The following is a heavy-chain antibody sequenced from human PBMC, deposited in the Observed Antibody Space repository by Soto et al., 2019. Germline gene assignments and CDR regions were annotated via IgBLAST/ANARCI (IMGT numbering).Heavy chain of an antibody. CDR1: GGSVSSSQW. V-gene: IGHV4-4*02. D-gene: IGHD3-10*01. Sequence: SETLSLTCAVSGGSVSSSQWWTWVRQPPGKGLEWIAETHHSGNTKYNPSLKSRVTISLGTSKNQFSLNLISVTAADTAVYYCARDADFGSGNSKSWAFDIWGQGTMVTVSS. CDR2: THHSGNT. J-gene: IGHJ3*02. CDR3: ARDADFGSGNSKSWAFDI.